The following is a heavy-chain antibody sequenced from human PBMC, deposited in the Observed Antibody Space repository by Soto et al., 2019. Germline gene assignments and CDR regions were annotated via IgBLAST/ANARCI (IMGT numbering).Heavy chain of an antibody. CDR1: GYSFSNYW. D-gene: IGHD4-17*01. J-gene: IGHJ5*02. CDR2: IYPSDSQT. CDR3: ARHGFYGDYSSNYFDP. V-gene: IGHV5-51*01. Sequence: GESLKISCKGSGYSFSNYWIAWVRQMPGRGLEYMGIIYPSDSQTRYSPSFQGQVTISADKSISTAYLQWTSLKASDTAIYYCARHGFYGDYSSNYFDPWGQGTLVTVSS.